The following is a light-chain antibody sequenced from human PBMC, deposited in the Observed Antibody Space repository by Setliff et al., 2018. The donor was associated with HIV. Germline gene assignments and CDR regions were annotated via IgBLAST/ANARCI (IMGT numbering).Light chain of an antibody. V-gene: IGLV2-14*01. CDR2: DVS. CDR1: SSDIGTYSY. CDR3: CSYTSYSTLYV. Sequence: QSVLTQPASVSGSPGQSITISCIGSSSDIGTYSYVSWYQQHPGRAPKLLIYDVSRRPSGVSDRFSGSKSGNSASLTISGLQAEDEADYYCCSYTSYSTLYVFGGGTKVTVL. J-gene: IGLJ1*01.